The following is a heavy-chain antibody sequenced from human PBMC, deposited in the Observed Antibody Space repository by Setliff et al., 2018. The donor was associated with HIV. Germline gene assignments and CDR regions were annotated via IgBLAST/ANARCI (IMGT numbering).Heavy chain of an antibody. Sequence: SETLSLTCTLSGGSFGDYHWSWIRQPAGRGLEWIGRIFRSGTTDYKFSLKSRVTISIDTSRNQFSLRLTSVTAEDTAVYYCAKDPRAAVATICDYWGQGTLVTVSS. CDR2: IFRSGTT. D-gene: IGHD5-12*01. CDR1: GGSFGDYH. CDR3: AKDPRAAVATICDY. J-gene: IGHJ4*02. V-gene: IGHV4-4*07.